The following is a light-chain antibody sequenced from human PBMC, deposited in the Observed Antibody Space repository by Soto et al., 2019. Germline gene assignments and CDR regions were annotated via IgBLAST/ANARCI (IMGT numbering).Light chain of an antibody. CDR3: CLYVGGRTYV. V-gene: IGLV2-23*01. Sequence: QSALAQPASVSGSPGQSITISCTGTVGLVSWYQQHPGKVPKLIIYDDTKRPSGDSSRFAGSKSGNTASLTIAGIENEDEADYYCCLYVGGRTYVFGTGTKVTVL. CDR2: DDT. J-gene: IGLJ1*01. CDR1: VGL.